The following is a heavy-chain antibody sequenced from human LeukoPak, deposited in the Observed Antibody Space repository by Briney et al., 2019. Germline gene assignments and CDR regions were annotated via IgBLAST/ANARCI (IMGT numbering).Heavy chain of an antibody. CDR3: ARAPPGGGYWFFDL. Sequence: SETLSLTCTVSDYSISSTAYWGWVRQPPGKGLEWIGNLHHTGTTYYNPSLKSRLTISVETSKNQFYLSLSSVTAADTAVYYCARAPPGGGYWFFDLWGRGTLVTVSS. J-gene: IGHJ2*01. D-gene: IGHD2-8*02. CDR2: LHHTGTT. CDR1: DYSISSTAY. V-gene: IGHV4-38-2*02.